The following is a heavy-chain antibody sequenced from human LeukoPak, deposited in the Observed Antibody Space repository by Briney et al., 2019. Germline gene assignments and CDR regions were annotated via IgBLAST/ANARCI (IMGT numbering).Heavy chain of an antibody. D-gene: IGHD3-10*01. Sequence: GGSLRLSCAASGFTLSNAWMSWLRQAPGKGLEWVGRIKSKTDGGTTDYAAPVKGRFTISRDDSKNTLYLQMNSLKTEDTAVNYCTTQLLWFGESLGYSGQGTLVTVSS. CDR2: IKSKTDGGTT. CDR1: GFTLSNAW. J-gene: IGHJ4*02. V-gene: IGHV3-15*01. CDR3: TTQLLWFGESLGY.